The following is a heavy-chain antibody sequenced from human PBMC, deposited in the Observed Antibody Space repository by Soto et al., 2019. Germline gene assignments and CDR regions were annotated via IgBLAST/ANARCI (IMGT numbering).Heavy chain of an antibody. CDR3: AAKRGATSFFDY. J-gene: IGHJ4*02. D-gene: IGHD5-12*01. V-gene: IGHV4-59*01. CDR2: IYYSGST. Sequence: SETLSLTCTVSGGSISSYYWSWIRQPPGKGLEWIGYIYYSGSTNYNPSLKSRVTISVDTSKNQFSLKLSSVTAADTAVYYCAAKRGATSFFDYWAQGSLVTFSS. CDR1: GGSISSYY.